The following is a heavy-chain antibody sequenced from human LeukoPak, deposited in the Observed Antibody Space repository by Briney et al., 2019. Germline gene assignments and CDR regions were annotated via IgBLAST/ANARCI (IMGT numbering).Heavy chain of an antibody. Sequence: SETLSLTCTVSGGSISSYYWSWIRQPPGQGLEWIGYIYYSGSTNYNPSLKSRVTISVDTSKNQFSLKLSSVTAADTAVYYCARGGVACSGGSCYFTNFDYWGQGTLVTVSS. CDR1: GGSISSYY. V-gene: IGHV4-59*01. CDR3: ARGGVACSGGSCYFTNFDY. CDR2: IYYSGST. J-gene: IGHJ4*02. D-gene: IGHD2-15*01.